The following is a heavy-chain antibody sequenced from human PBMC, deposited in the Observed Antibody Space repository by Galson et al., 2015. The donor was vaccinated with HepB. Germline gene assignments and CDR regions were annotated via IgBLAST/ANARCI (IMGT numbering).Heavy chain of an antibody. CDR2: IKQDGSER. Sequence: SLRLSCAASGFTFSSYWMTWVRQAPGKGLEWVANIKQDGSERYYVDSVKGRFTISRDNAKNSLYLQMDNLRAEDTAVYYCARDLEANYNLWSGIGYWGQGTLVTVSS. CDR3: ARDLEANYNLWSGIGY. CDR1: GFTFSSYW. D-gene: IGHD3-3*01. V-gene: IGHV3-7*01. J-gene: IGHJ4*02.